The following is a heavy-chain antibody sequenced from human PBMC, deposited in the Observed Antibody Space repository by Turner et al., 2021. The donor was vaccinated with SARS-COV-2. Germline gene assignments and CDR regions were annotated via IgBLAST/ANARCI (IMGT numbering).Heavy chain of an antibody. Sequence: EVQLVESGGGLVQPGRYLRLSCAASGFTFDDYDMHWVRQAPGKGLEWVSGITWNGGIMGYADSVKGRFTVSRDNAKNSLYLQMNRLRAEDTALYYCGKGKHYYDVLTGYYDSWGQGTLVAVSS. J-gene: IGHJ4*02. D-gene: IGHD3-9*01. CDR1: GFTFDDYD. V-gene: IGHV3-9*01. CDR3: GKGKHYYDVLTGYYDS. CDR2: ITWNGGIM.